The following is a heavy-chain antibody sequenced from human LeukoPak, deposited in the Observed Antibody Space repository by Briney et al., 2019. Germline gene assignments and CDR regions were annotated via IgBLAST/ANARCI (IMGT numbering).Heavy chain of an antibody. CDR1: GGSISSSSYY. D-gene: IGHD3-22*01. CDR3: ASMYRSGYYYAYYFDY. CDR2: IYYSGST. Sequence: SETLSLTCTVSGGSISSSSYYWGWIRQPPGKGLEWLGSIYYSGSTYYNPSLKSRVTISVDTSKNQFSLKLSSVTAADTAVYYCASMYRSGYYYAYYFDYWGQGTLVTVSS. V-gene: IGHV4-39*01. J-gene: IGHJ4*02.